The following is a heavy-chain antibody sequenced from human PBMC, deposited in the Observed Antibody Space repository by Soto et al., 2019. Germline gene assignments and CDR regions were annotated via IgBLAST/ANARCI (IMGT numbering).Heavy chain of an antibody. CDR3: ARAISIIMAAPAY. V-gene: IGHV1-18*04. Sequence: ASVKVSCKTSGYTFSNYAISWVRQAPGQGLEWMGWVSPYNGNANYTEKFQGRVSMTTDTSTTTAYMELTSLTSDDTAIYYCARAISIIMAAPAYWGQSTLVTVSS. D-gene: IGHD2-8*01. CDR1: GYTFSNYA. J-gene: IGHJ1*01. CDR2: VSPYNGNA.